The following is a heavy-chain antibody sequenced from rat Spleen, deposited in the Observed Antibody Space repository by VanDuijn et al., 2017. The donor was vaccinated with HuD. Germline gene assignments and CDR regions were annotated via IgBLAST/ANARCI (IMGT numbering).Heavy chain of an antibody. V-gene: IGHV5-31*01. J-gene: IGHJ1*01. CDR3: TGGGIPWYLDF. CDR2: ILRTGENT. Sequence: EVQLVESGGGLVQPGRSLKLSCVASGFTFNNHWLTWIRQAPGKGLEWVASILRTGENTYYSDSVKGRFTISRDNAKSTLYLQMNRLRSEDSATYYCTGGGIPWYLDFWGPGTMVTVSS. CDR1: GFTFNNHW. D-gene: IGHD2-2*01.